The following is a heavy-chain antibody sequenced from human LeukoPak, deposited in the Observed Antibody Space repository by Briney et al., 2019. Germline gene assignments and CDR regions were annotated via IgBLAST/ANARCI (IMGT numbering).Heavy chain of an antibody. CDR2: IYSGGST. J-gene: IGHJ5*02. V-gene: IGHV3-53*05. CDR1: GFTVSSNY. CDR3: ARGIAAARTRLTNWFDP. Sequence: GGSLRLSCAASGFTVSSNYMSWVRQAPGKGLEWVSVIYSGGSTYYADSVKGRFTISRDNSKNTLYLQMNSLRAEDTAVYYCARGIAAARTRLTNWFDPWGQGTLVTVSS. D-gene: IGHD6-13*01.